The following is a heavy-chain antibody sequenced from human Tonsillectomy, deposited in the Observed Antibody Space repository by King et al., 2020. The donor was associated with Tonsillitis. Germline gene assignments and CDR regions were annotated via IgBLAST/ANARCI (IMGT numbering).Heavy chain of an antibody. Sequence: QLVQSGAEVKKPGSSVKVSCKASGGTFSSYAISWVRQAPGQGLEWMGGIIPIFGTANYAQKFQGRVTITADESTSTAYMELSSLRSEDTAVYYCARGHEQWLGQRSDAFDIWGQGTMVTVSS. D-gene: IGHD6-19*01. CDR2: IIPIFGTA. V-gene: IGHV1-69*01. CDR1: GGTFSSYA. CDR3: ARGHEQWLGQRSDAFDI. J-gene: IGHJ3*02.